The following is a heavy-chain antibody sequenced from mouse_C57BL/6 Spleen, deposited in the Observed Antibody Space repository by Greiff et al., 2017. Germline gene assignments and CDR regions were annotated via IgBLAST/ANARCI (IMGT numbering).Heavy chain of an antibody. Sequence: LVESGAELVRPGTSVKMSCKASGYTFTNYWIGWAKQRPGHGLEWIGDIYPGGGYTNYNEKFKGKATLTADKSSSTAYMQFSSLTSEDSAIYYCATYGYDAFYAMDYWGQGTSVTVSS. J-gene: IGHJ4*01. CDR3: ATYGYDAFYAMDY. V-gene: IGHV1-63*01. CDR1: GYTFTNYW. D-gene: IGHD2-2*01. CDR2: IYPGGGYT.